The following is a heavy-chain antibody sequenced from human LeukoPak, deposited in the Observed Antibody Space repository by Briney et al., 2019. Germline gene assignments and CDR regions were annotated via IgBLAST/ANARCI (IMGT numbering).Heavy chain of an antibody. CDR1: GFTFSSYA. V-gene: IGHV3-23*01. Sequence: GGSLRLSCAASGFTFSSYAMNWVRQAPGKGLEWVSGISASSSIYYADSVKGRFTISRDNSKNTLYLQVNSLRADDTAVYYYAKGSYYDSSGYYYFDYWGQGTLVTVSS. CDR2: ISASSSI. CDR3: AKGSYYDSSGYYYFDY. J-gene: IGHJ4*02. D-gene: IGHD3-22*01.